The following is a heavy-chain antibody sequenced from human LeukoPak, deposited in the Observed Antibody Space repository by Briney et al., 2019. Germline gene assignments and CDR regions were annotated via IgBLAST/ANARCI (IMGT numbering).Heavy chain of an antibody. CDR1: GRLFTSYG. J-gene: IGHJ3*01. CDR2: ISNFDGDT. D-gene: IGHD4-11*01. V-gene: IGHV1-18*01. Sequence: ASVKVTRKASGRLFTSYGFAWVRQPPGQGVEWVGWISNFDGDTKVAENLQGRVTLTTDSSTSTASMVLTKLRFDDTATYLCVRARGCSNRDLTDGFDSWGQGTKVTVSS. CDR3: VRARGCSNRDLTDGFDS.